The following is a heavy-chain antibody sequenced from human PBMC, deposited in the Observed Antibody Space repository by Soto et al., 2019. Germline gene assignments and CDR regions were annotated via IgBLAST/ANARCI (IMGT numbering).Heavy chain of an antibody. D-gene: IGHD1-26*01. CDR2: IYYSGST. V-gene: IGHV4-61*01. CDR3: ARAGKKVGAIPYNWFDP. CDR1: GGSVSSGSYY. Sequence: SETLSLTCTVSGGSVSSGSYYWSWIRQPPGKGLEWIGYIYYSGSTNYNPSLKSRVTISVDTSKNQFSLKLSSVTAADTAVYYCARAGKKVGAIPYNWFDPWGQGTLVTVSS. J-gene: IGHJ5*02.